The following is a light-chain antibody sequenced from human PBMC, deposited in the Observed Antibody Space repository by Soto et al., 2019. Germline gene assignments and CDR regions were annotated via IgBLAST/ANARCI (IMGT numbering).Light chain of an antibody. V-gene: IGLV1-47*01. CDR3: AAWDDSLSVYFV. CDR1: RSNIGNDY. J-gene: IGLJ1*01. CDR2: GDN. Sequence: QSVLTQPPSASGTPGQRLTISCSGSRSNIGNDYVYWYQQLPGTAPKLLIYGDNQRPSGVPDRFSGSKSGTSASLAISGLRSEDEAVYSCAAWDDSLSVYFVFGTGTKVTVL.